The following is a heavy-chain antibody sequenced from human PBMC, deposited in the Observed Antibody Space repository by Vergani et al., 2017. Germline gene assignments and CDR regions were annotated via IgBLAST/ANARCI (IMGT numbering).Heavy chain of an antibody. Sequence: QVQLVESGGGVVQPGRSLRLSCAASGFTFSSYAMHWVRQAPGKGLEWVAVISYDGSNKYYADSVKGRFTISRDNSKNTLYLQMNSLRAKDTAVYYCARDPDVWGKGTTVTVSS. V-gene: IGHV3-30-3*01. CDR1: GFTFSSYA. CDR2: ISYDGSNK. J-gene: IGHJ6*04. CDR3: ARDPDV.